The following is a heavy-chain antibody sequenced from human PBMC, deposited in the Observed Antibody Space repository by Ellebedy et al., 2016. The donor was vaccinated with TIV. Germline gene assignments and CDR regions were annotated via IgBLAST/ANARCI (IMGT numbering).Heavy chain of an antibody. D-gene: IGHD1/OR15-1a*01. V-gene: IGHV3-48*01. J-gene: IGHJ3*02. Sequence: GESLKISCAASGFTFKTYSMNWVRQAPGKGLEWVSYISSSSSTIYQADSVRGRFTISRDNAKNTLYLQMHSLRADDTALYYCAREAVDGNNAYDDAFDIWGQGTMVTVSS. CDR1: GFTFKTYS. CDR3: AREAVDGNNAYDDAFDI. CDR2: ISSSSSTI.